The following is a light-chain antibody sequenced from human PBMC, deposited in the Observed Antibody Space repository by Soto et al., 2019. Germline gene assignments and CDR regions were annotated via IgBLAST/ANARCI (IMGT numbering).Light chain of an antibody. CDR3: HQASSFPLT. CDR2: KAS. V-gene: IGKV1-12*01. Sequence: DIQMTQSPSFVSASVGDRVTITCRASQGISSWLSWYQQKPGTAPTLLVYKASTLQDGVPSRFSGSGSGTDFPLTINSLQPEDFGTYYCHQASSFPLTFGGGKKVEIK. J-gene: IGKJ4*01. CDR1: QGISSW.